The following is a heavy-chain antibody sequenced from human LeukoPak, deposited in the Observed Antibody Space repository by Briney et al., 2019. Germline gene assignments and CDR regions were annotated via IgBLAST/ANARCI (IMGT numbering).Heavy chain of an antibody. CDR3: AKDGYYDFWSGYYKDPYYFDY. V-gene: IGHV3-23*01. CDR2: ISGSGGST. J-gene: IGHJ4*02. D-gene: IGHD3-3*01. Sequence: GGSLRLSCAASGFTFSSYAMSWVGQGPGNGLEGVSAISGSGGSTYYADSVKGRITISRDKSTNTLYLKMKSLRAEDTAVYYCAKDGYYDFWSGYYKDPYYFDYWGQGTLVTVSS. CDR1: GFTFSSYA.